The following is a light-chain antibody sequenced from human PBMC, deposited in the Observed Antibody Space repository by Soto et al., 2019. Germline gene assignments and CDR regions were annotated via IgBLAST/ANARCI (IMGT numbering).Light chain of an antibody. CDR1: SSDIESHT. Sequence: QSVLTQPPSASGTPGQRITISCSGSSSDIESHTVNWYQQVPGKAPKLLINTNNQRPSGVPARFSGSKSGASDSLAISGLQSEDEATYYCATWDDSRKGVFGTGTKVTV. CDR2: TNN. CDR3: ATWDDSRKGV. V-gene: IGLV1-44*01. J-gene: IGLJ1*01.